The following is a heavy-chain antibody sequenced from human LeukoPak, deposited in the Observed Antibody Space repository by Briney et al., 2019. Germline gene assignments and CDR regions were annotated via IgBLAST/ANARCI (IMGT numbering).Heavy chain of an antibody. V-gene: IGHV3-21*01. CDR2: ITSSSSYI. CDR1: GFTFSTYN. CDR3: ARDSSDYPYFDY. J-gene: IGHJ4*02. D-gene: IGHD3-22*01. Sequence: GGSLRLSCAASGFTFSTYNMNGVRHAPGKGLEWISSITSSSSYIYYADSVKGRFTISRDNSKNTMYLQMNSLRAEDTAVYYCARDSSDYPYFDYWGQGTLVTVSS.